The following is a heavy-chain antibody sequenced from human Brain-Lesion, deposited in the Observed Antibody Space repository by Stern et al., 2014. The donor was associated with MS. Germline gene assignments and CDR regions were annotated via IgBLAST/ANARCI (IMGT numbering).Heavy chain of an antibody. CDR2: INPNTGGT. CDR1: GYIFTGYY. D-gene: IGHD3-3*01. CDR3: ARDQRGITIFGVVTDYYYLGMDV. Sequence: VQLEESRAEVKKPGASVKVSCKTSGYIFTGYYIHWVRQAPGQGLEWMAWINPNTGGTKYAQKFQGRVTMSRDTSISTAYVELSSLTSDDTAVYYCARDQRGITIFGVVTDYYYLGMDVWGQGTTVTVSS. J-gene: IGHJ6*02. V-gene: IGHV1-2*02.